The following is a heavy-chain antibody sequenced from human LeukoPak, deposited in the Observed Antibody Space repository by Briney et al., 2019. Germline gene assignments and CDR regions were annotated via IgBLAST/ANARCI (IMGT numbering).Heavy chain of an antibody. D-gene: IGHD6-6*01. CDR1: GFRLTTYG. V-gene: IGHV3-30*02. CDR2: IPFDGSDE. J-gene: IGHJ3*02. Sequence: GGSLRLSCEVSGFRLTTYGTHWVRQAPGKGLEWVAYIPFDGSDEYYVDSVKGRFSISRDNSKNTLFLQMDSLRPEDTAVYYCARDREYSSFCAFDIWGQGTMVTVSS. CDR3: ARDREYSSFCAFDI.